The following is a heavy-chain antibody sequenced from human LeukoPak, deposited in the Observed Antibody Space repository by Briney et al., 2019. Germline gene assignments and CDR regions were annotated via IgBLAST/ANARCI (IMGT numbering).Heavy chain of an antibody. Sequence: PGRSLRLSCAASGFTFSSYGMHWVRQAPGKGLEWVAVISYDGSNKYYADSVKGRFTISRDNSKNTLYLQMNSLRAEDTAVYYCAKGSSSIAARRAREWFDPWGQGTLVTVSS. D-gene: IGHD6-6*01. CDR2: ISYDGSNK. V-gene: IGHV3-30*18. CDR3: AKGSSSIAARRAREWFDP. J-gene: IGHJ5*02. CDR1: GFTFSSYG.